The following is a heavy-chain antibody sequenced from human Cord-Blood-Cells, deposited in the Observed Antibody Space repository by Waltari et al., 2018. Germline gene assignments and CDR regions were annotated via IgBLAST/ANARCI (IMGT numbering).Heavy chain of an antibody. CDR2: IYYSGST. D-gene: IGHD6-19*01. V-gene: IGHV4-39*01. J-gene: IGHJ4*02. CDR3: ARHVRGIAVAGKKTFDY. Sequence: QLQLQESGPGLVKPSETLSLTCTVSGGSISSSSYYWGWIGQPPGKGLEWIGSIYYSGSTYYNPSLKSRVTISVDTSKNQFSLKLSSVTAADTAVYYCARHVRGIAVAGKKTFDYWGQGTLVTVSS. CDR1: GGSISSSSYY.